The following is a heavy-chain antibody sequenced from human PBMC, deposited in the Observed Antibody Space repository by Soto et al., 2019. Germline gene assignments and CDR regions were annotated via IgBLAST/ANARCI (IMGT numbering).Heavy chain of an antibody. CDR1: GYTFTSYG. CDR3: ARDWFGIDY. V-gene: IGHV1-18*01. J-gene: IGHJ4*02. Sequence: QVQLVQSGAEVKKPGASVKVSCKASGYTFTSYGISWVRQALGQGLEWMGWINPYNGNTNCAQKRQGRVTMTTDTSTNTAYRELRSLRSDATAVYYCARDWFGIDYWGQGTLVTVSS. CDR2: INPYNGNT. D-gene: IGHD3-16*01.